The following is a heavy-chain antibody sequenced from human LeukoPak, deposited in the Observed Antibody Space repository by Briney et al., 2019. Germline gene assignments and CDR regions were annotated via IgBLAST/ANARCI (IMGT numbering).Heavy chain of an antibody. D-gene: IGHD2-2*01. CDR2: INPSGGST. CDR1: GYTFTSYY. J-gene: IGHJ3*02. CDR3: ALGNCPTTSCYPGVAFDI. Sequence: GASVKVSCKASGYTFTSYYMHWVRQAPGQGLEWMGIINPSGGSTSYAQKFQGRVTMTRDTSTSTVYMELSSLRSEDTAVYYCALGNCPTTSCYPGVAFDIRGQGTMVTVSS. V-gene: IGHV1-46*01.